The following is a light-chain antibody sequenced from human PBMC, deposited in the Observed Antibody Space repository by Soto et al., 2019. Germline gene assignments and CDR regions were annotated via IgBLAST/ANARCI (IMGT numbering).Light chain of an antibody. CDR1: SSNIGAGYD. V-gene: IGLV1-40*01. J-gene: IGLJ3*02. CDR2: GNS. Sequence: QSVLTQPPSVSGAPGQRVTISCTGSSSNIGAGYDVHWYQQLPGTAPKLLSYGNSNRPSGVPDRFSGSKSGTSASLAITGLQAEDEADYYCQSYDSSLSGLFGGGTKLTVL. CDR3: QSYDSSLSGL.